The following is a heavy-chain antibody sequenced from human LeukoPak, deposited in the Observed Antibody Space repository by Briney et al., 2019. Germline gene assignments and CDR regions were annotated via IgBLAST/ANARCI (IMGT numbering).Heavy chain of an antibody. Sequence: SETLSLTCAVSGGSFSGYYWSWIRQPPGKGLEWIGEINHSGSTNYNPSLKSRVTISVDTSKNQFSLKLSSVTAADTAVYYCARGHIAARVYSYYYGMDVWGQGTTVTVSS. D-gene: IGHD6-13*01. V-gene: IGHV4-34*01. J-gene: IGHJ6*02. CDR3: ARGHIAARVYSYYYGMDV. CDR1: GGSFSGYY. CDR2: INHSGST.